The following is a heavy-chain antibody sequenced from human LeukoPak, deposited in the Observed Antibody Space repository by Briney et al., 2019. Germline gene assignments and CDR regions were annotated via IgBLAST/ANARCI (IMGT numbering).Heavy chain of an antibody. CDR3: ARGANTMVRGVIDY. D-gene: IGHD3-10*01. J-gene: IGHJ4*02. V-gene: IGHV3-48*02. Sequence: PGGSLRLSCAASGFTFSSYSMNWVRPAAGKGLEWDSYIRSSGNTIYYADSVKGRFTISRDNAKNSLYLQVNSLRDEDTAVYFCARGANTMVRGVIDYWGQGTLVTVSS. CDR2: IRSSGNTI. CDR1: GFTFSSYS.